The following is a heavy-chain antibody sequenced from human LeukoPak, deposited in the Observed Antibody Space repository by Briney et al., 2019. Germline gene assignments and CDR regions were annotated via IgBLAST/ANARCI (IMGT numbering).Heavy chain of an antibody. J-gene: IGHJ4*02. V-gene: IGHV4-39*01. CDR2: IYYSGST. Sequence: PSETLSLTCTVSGGSISSSSYYWGWIRQPPGKGLEWIGSIYYSGSTYYNPSLKSRVTISVDTSKNQFSLKLSSVTAADTAVYYCASLYYYDSSGYRNFDYWGQGTLVTVSS. CDR1: GGSISSSSYY. D-gene: IGHD3-22*01. CDR3: ASLYYYDSSGYRNFDY.